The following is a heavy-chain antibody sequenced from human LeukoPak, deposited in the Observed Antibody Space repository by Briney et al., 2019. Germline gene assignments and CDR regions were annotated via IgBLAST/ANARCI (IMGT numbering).Heavy chain of an antibody. CDR1: GYSFTSYC. Sequence: GESLKISCKVSGYSFTSYCIGWVRQMPGKGLEWMGIFYPGDSGPTYSPSFQGQVTISVDKSTNTAYLQWSSLQASDTAMYYCGMSGDRVPLQDDVFDVWGQGTMVTVST. D-gene: IGHD1-26*01. CDR3: GMSGDRVPLQDDVFDV. CDR2: FYPGDSGP. J-gene: IGHJ3*01. V-gene: IGHV5-51*01.